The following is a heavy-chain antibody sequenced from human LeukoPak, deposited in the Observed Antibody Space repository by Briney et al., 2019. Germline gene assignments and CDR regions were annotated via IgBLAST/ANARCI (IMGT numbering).Heavy chain of an antibody. D-gene: IGHD3-9*01. CDR1: GYTFTIYY. CDR3: ARGGIFDY. V-gene: IGHV1-46*01. J-gene: IGHJ4*02. CDR2: INPSGGST. Sequence: ASVNVSCKASGYTFTIYYMHWVRQAPAQGREWMGIINPSGGSTTYAQKFQGRVTMTRETSTSKVYMELSSLRSEDTAVYYCARGGIFDYWGQGTLVNVSS.